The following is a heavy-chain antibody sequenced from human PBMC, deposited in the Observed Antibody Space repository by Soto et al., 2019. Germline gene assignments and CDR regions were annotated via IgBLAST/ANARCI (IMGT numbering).Heavy chain of an antibody. CDR1: GFTFSSYG. Sequence: QVQLVESGGGVVQPGRSLRLSCAASGFTFSSYGMHWVRQAPGKGLEWLAVISYDGSNEYYADSVKGRFTISRDNSKNTLYLQMNSLRAEDTAVYYCAKDAGEVVAVAATARGYYYYGMDVWGQGTTVTVSS. J-gene: IGHJ6*02. CDR3: AKDAGEVVAVAATARGYYYYGMDV. V-gene: IGHV3-30*18. D-gene: IGHD6-19*01. CDR2: ISYDGSNE.